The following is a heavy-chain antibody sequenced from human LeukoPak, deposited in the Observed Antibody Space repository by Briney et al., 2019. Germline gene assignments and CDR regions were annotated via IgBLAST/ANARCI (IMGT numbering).Heavy chain of an antibody. CDR1: GFTFSRHW. CDR2: IKQDGSEK. CDR3: ARGNFSAYDI. J-gene: IGHJ3*02. D-gene: IGHD2/OR15-2a*01. V-gene: IGHV3-7*05. Sequence: GGSLRLSCAASGFTFSRHWMSWVRQAPGKGLEWVANIKQDGSEKYYVDSVKGRFTISRDNAKNSLYLQMNGLRAEDTAVYYCARGNFSAYDIWGQGTMVTVSS.